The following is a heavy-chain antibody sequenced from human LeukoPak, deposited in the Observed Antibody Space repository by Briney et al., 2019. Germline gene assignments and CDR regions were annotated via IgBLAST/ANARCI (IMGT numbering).Heavy chain of an antibody. J-gene: IGHJ4*02. V-gene: IGHV3-7*01. CDR1: GFTFSNYW. CDR2: IKLDGSEE. D-gene: IGHD2-2*01. Sequence: GGSLRLSCAASGFTFSNYWMMWVRQAPGKGLEWVANIKLDGSEEYYVDSVKGRFTISRDNAKNALYLQMNSLRTEDTAVYYSANQGFCSRTSCYDGFDYWGQGTLVTVSS. CDR3: ANQGFCSRTSCYDGFDY.